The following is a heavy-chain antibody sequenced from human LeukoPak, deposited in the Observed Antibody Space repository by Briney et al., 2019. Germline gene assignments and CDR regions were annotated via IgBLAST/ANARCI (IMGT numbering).Heavy chain of an antibody. J-gene: IGHJ4*02. V-gene: IGHV4-30-2*01. CDR3: ASVYGSGSYLDY. D-gene: IGHD3-10*01. CDR2: IYHSGST. Sequence: SETLSLTCAVSGGSISSGGYSWSWIRQPPGKGLEGIGYIYHSGSTYYNPSLTSRVTISVDSSKNQFSLKLSSVTAADTAVYYCASVYGSGSYLDYWGQGTLVTVSS. CDR1: GGSISSGGYS.